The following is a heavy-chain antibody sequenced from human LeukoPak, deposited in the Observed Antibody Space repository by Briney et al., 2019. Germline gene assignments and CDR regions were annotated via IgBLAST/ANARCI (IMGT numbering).Heavy chain of an antibody. Sequence: ASVKVSCKASGYTFTSYGISWVRQAPGQGLEWRGWISAYNGNTNYAQKLQGRVTMTTDTSTSTAYMELRSLRSDDTAVYYCARTPSTSETAAGSFDYWGQGTLVTASS. CDR2: ISAYNGNT. CDR3: ARTPSTSETAAGSFDY. V-gene: IGHV1-18*01. CDR1: GYTFTSYG. J-gene: IGHJ4*02. D-gene: IGHD6-13*01.